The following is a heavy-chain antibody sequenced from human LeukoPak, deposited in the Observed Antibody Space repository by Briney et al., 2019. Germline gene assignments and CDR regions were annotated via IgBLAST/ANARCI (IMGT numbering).Heavy chain of an antibody. CDR1: GGSISSYY. V-gene: IGHV4-59*08. CDR2: IYYSGST. CDR3: ARRRQGSAFDI. Sequence: SETLSLTCTVSGGSISSYYWSWIRQPPGKGLEWIGYIYYSGSTNYNPSLKSRVTISVDTSKNQFSLKLSSVTAADTAVYYCARRRQGSAFDIWGQGTMVTVSS. J-gene: IGHJ3*02.